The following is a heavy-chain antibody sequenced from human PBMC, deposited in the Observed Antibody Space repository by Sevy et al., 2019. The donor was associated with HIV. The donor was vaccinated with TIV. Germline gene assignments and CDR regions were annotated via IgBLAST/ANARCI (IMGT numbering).Heavy chain of an antibody. D-gene: IGHD2-2*01. V-gene: IGHV4-34*01. CDR1: GGSFSGYY. J-gene: IGHJ6*02. CDR3: ARAVVVVPAASYYYYGMDV. Sequence: SETLSLTCAVYGGSFSGYYWSWIRQPPGKGLEWIGEINHSGSTNYNPSLKSRVTISVDTSKNQFSLKLGSVTAADTAVYYCARAVVVVPAASYYYYGMDVWGQGTTVTVSS. CDR2: INHSGST.